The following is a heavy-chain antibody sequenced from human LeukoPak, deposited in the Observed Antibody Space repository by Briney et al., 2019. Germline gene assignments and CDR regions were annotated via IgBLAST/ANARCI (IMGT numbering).Heavy chain of an antibody. Sequence: PSETLSLTCSVSGGSLSSHYWSWIRQPPGKGLELIGHIHDTGSTFYNPSLRGLVTISLVTSNNQFSLKLTSMTAADTAVYYCARFSSGCSTSSCYLTYWGQGTLVTVS. D-gene: IGHD2-2*01. V-gene: IGHV4-59*11. CDR3: ARFSSGCSTSSCYLTY. CDR2: IHDTGST. CDR1: GGSLSSHY. J-gene: IGHJ4*02.